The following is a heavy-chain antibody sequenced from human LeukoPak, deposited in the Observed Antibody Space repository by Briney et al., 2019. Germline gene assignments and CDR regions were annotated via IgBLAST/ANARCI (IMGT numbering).Heavy chain of an antibody. CDR2: IYYSGST. CDR3: ARDLHGDYVLVFDI. V-gene: IGHV4-59*01. CDR1: GGSISSYY. J-gene: IGHJ3*02. D-gene: IGHD4-17*01. Sequence: SETLSLTCTVSGGSISSYYWSWIRQPPGKGLEWIGYIYYSGSTNYNPSLKSRVTISVDTSKNQFSLKLSSVTAADTAVYYCARDLHGDYVLVFDIWGQGTMVTVSS.